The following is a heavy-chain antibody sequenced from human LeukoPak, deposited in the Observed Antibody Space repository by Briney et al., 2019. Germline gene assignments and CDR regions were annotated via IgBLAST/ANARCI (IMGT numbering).Heavy chain of an antibody. CDR3: ARGSNIVAVPAGIKGGYYMDV. D-gene: IGHD2-2*01. V-gene: IGHV4-34*01. Sequence: SETLSLTCAVYGGSFSGYYWSWIRQPPGKGLEWIGEINHSGSTNYNPCLKSRVTISVDTSKNQFSLKLSSVTAADTAVYYCARGSNIVAVPAGIKGGYYMDVWGKGTTVTVSS. CDR1: GGSFSGYY. CDR2: INHSGST. J-gene: IGHJ6*03.